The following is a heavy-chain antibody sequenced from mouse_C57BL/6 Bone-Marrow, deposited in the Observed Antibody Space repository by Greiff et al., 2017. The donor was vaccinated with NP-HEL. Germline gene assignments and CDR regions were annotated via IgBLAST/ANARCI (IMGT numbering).Heavy chain of an antibody. CDR1: GYTFTSYW. Sequence: VQLQQPGAELVMPGASVKLSCKASGYTFTSYWMHWVKQRPGQGLEWIGEIDPSDSYTNYHQKFKGKSTLTVDKSSSTAYMQLSSLTSEDSAVYYCAREDYGHWYFDVWGTGTTVTVSS. J-gene: IGHJ1*03. CDR2: IDPSDSYT. V-gene: IGHV1-69*01. CDR3: AREDYGHWYFDV. D-gene: IGHD1-1*02.